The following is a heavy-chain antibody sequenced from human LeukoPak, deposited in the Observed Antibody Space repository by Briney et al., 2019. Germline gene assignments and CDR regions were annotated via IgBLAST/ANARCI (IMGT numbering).Heavy chain of an antibody. D-gene: IGHD3-22*01. CDR1: GFTFSTYS. Sequence: GGSLRLSCAVSGFTFSTYSMNWVRQAPGKGLEWVSYISSSSSTIYYADSVKGRFTISRDNAKNSLYLQMNSLRAEDTAVYYCARVGDYDSSGYYYLDYWGQGTLVTVSS. CDR2: ISSSSSTI. V-gene: IGHV3-48*04. J-gene: IGHJ4*02. CDR3: ARVGDYDSSGYYYLDY.